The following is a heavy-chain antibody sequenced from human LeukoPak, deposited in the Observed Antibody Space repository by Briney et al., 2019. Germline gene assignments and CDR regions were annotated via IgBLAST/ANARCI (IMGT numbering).Heavy chain of an antibody. D-gene: IGHD6-19*01. Sequence: GGSLRLSCAAYGFTFSSYAMSWVRQAPGKGLEWVSAISGSVGSTYYADSVKGRFTISRDNSKNTLYLQMNSLRAEDTGVYYCAKDRGSIAVAGIDYWGQGTLVTVSA. CDR1: GFTFSSYA. CDR3: AKDRGSIAVAGIDY. V-gene: IGHV3-23*01. J-gene: IGHJ4*02. CDR2: ISGSVGST.